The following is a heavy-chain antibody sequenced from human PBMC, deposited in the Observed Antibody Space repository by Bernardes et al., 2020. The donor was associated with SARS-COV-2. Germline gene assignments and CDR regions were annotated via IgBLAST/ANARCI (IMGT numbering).Heavy chain of an antibody. Sequence: GGSLRLCCAVSGFTFSDYNMNWVRQAPGKGLEWVSHMTSAGSIFYAESVRGRFTISRDNAKNSLYLQMNSLRVEDTAVYFCARDRVYLDAFDIWGRGTMVTVSS. CDR1: GFTFSDYN. CDR2: MTSAGSI. V-gene: IGHV3-48*01. D-gene: IGHD2-2*01. J-gene: IGHJ3*02. CDR3: ARDRVYLDAFDI.